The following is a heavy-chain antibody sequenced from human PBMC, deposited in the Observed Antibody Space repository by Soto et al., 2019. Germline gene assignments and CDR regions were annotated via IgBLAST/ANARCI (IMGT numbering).Heavy chain of an antibody. CDR1: GYTFTSYG. CDR3: ARWTTVVTPFPPSRFDL. V-gene: IGHV1-18*01. D-gene: IGHD4-17*01. J-gene: IGHJ5*02. CDR2: ISAYNGNT. Sequence: ASVKVSCKASGYTFTSYGISWVRQAPGQGLEWMGWISAYNGNTNYAQKLQGRVTMTTDTSTSTACMELRSLRSDDTAVYYCARWTTVVTPFPPSRFDLWGQGTLVTVFS.